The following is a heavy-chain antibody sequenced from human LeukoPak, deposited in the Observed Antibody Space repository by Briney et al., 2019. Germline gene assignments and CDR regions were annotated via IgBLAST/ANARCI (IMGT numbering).Heavy chain of an antibody. J-gene: IGHJ4*02. D-gene: IGHD3-3*01. V-gene: IGHV3-30*18. CDR3: AKDLGFLEWLEGVFDY. CDR1: GFTFSSYG. CDR2: IWYGGSNK. Sequence: GRSLRLSCAASGFTFSSYGMHWVRQAPGKGLEWVAVIWYGGSNKYYADSVKGRFTISRDNSKNTLYLQMNSLRAEDTAVYYCAKDLGFLEWLEGVFDYWGQGTLVTVSS.